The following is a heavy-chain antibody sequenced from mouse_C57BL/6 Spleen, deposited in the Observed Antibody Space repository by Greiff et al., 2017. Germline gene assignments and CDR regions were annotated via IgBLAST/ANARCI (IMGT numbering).Heavy chain of an antibody. CDR1: GFSLTSYG. CDR3: AKLGDGPPFDY. V-gene: IGHV2-3*01. Sequence: VQLVESGPGLVAPSQSLSITCTVSGFSLTSYGVSWVRQPPGQGLEWLGVIWGDGGTNYHSALISSLSISKDNSKSQVLLKLNRLQTDDTATCDCAKLGDGPPFDYWGQGTTLTVSS. CDR2: IWGDGGT. J-gene: IGHJ2*01. D-gene: IGHD2-3*01.